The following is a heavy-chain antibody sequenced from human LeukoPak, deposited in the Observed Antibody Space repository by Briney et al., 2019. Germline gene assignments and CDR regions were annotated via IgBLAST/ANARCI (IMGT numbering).Heavy chain of an antibody. CDR2: IYYSGST. CDR3: ARGLGLWGYCSSTSCYRGELDY. CDR1: GGSISSYY. Sequence: SETLSLTCTVSGGSISSYYWSWIRQPPGKGLEWIGYIYYSGSTNYNPSLKSRVTISVDTSKNQFSLKLSSVTAADTAVYYCARGLGLWGYCSSTSCYRGELDYWGQGTLVTVSS. D-gene: IGHD2-2*02. V-gene: IGHV4-59*01. J-gene: IGHJ4*02.